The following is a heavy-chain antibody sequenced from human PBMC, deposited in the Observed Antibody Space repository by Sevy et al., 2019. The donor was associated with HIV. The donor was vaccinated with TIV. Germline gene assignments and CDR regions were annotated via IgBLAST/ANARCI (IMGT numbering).Heavy chain of an antibody. D-gene: IGHD1-26*01. V-gene: IGHV3-48*02. CDR2: ISSSGTSI. CDR3: AGDWVAGGAFDI. Sequence: GGSLRLSCATSGFTFSSYTMNWVRQAPGKGLEWISYISSSGTSIYYADSVKGRFTISRDNAKDSLYLQMNSLGDEDTAVYYCAGDWVAGGAFDIWGQGTMVTVSS. CDR1: GFTFSSYT. J-gene: IGHJ3*02.